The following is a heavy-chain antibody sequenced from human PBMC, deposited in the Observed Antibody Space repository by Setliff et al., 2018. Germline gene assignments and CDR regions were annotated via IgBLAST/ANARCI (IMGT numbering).Heavy chain of an antibody. Sequence: VASVKVSCKASGYTFTNHAMHWVRQAPGQRLEWMGWINAGNGNTKYSQKFQGRVTITRDTSASTAYMELSSLRSEDTAVYYCARDSRGLVPAAIEGSYYYYGMDVWGQGTAVTVSS. D-gene: IGHD2-2*02. CDR3: ARDSRGLVPAAIEGSYYYYGMDV. CDR1: GYTFTNHA. J-gene: IGHJ6*02. CDR2: INAGNGNT. V-gene: IGHV1-3*01.